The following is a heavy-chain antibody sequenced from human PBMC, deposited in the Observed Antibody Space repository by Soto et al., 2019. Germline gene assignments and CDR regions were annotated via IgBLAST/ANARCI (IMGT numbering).Heavy chain of an antibody. V-gene: IGHV5-51*01. Sequence: PGVPVKICGQWSGYRFTSYLIGWVRPLPGKGLEWMGIIYPGYSDTRYSPSFQGPVTRPADKSISTAYLQWSSLKASDTAMYYCARQAVTMVRGVINYYYCMDGWGQATTLTVSS. CDR1: GYRFTSYL. CDR2: IYPGYSDT. J-gene: IGHJ6*02. D-gene: IGHD3-10*01. CDR3: ARQAVTMVRGVINYYYCMDG.